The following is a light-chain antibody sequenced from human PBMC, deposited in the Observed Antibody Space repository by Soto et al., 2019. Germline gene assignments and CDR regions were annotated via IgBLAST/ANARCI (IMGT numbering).Light chain of an antibody. CDR1: QSVGSSY. J-gene: IGKJ1*01. CDR3: QHYGQSSWT. V-gene: IGKV3-20*01. CDR2: GAS. Sequence: EIVLTQSPGTLSLSPGERATLSCRASQSVGSSYLAWYQQKPGQAPRPLISGASNRATGIPDRFSGSGSETEFTLTISRLEPEDFAVYFCQHYGQSSWTFGQGTEVEIK.